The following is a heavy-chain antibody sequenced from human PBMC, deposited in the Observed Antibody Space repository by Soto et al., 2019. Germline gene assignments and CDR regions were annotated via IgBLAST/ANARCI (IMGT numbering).Heavy chain of an antibody. V-gene: IGHV3-23*01. CDR1: GFTFSSYA. CDR3: AKDIVATTDSFDY. Sequence: EVQLLESGGGLVQPGGSLRLSCAASGFTFSSYAMSWVRQAPGKGLEWVSAISGSGGSTYYADSVKGRFTISRDNSKKTLYLQMNSLRAEDTAVYYCAKDIVATTDSFDYWGQGTLVTVSS. J-gene: IGHJ4*02. D-gene: IGHD5-12*01. CDR2: ISGSGGST.